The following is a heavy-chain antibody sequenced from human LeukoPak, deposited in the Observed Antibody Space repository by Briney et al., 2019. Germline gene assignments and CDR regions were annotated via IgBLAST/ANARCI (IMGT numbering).Heavy chain of an antibody. V-gene: IGHV4-34*01. CDR1: GGSFSGYF. D-gene: IGHD5-18*01. CDR2: INHSGST. Sequence: SGTLSLTCAVYGGSFSGYFWSWIRQPPGQGLEWFGEINHSGSTNYNPSRKSRVTISVDTSKNQFSLKLSSVTAADTAVYYCARVRGYSYGKPIDYWGQGTLVTVSS. CDR3: ARVRGYSYGKPIDY. J-gene: IGHJ4*02.